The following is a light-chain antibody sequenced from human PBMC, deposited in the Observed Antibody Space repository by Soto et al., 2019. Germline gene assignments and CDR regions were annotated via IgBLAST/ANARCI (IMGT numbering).Light chain of an antibody. CDR2: GAS. V-gene: IGKV3-15*01. J-gene: IGKJ1*01. Sequence: EIVMTQSPATLSVSPGERATLSCRASPSVSSNLAWYQQKPGQAPRLLIYGASTRATGIPARFSGSGSGTEFTLTISSLQSEDVPVYYCQQYNNWPPWTFGQGTKVEIK. CDR1: PSVSSN. CDR3: QQYNNWPPWT.